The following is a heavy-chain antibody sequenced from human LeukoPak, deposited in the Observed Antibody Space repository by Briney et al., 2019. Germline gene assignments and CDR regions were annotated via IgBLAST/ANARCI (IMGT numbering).Heavy chain of an antibody. V-gene: IGHV4-59*08. J-gene: IGHJ6*03. Sequence: SETLSLTCTGSGGSISSYYWRWIRQPPGKGLEWIGYIYYSGSTNYNPSLKSRVTISVDTSKNQFSLKLSSVTAADTAVYYCARQSNGSGGPYYMDVWGKGTTVTVSS. CDR2: IYYSGST. CDR1: GGSISSYY. D-gene: IGHD3-10*01. CDR3: ARQSNGSGGPYYMDV.